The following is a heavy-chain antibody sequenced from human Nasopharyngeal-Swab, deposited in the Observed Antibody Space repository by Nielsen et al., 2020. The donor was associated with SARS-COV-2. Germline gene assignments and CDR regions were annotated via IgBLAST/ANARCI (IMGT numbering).Heavy chain of an antibody. D-gene: IGHD5-18*01. CDR2: IYYSGST. CDR3: ARGRRGYSYVS. CDR1: GGSISSYY. Sequence: SETLSLTCTVSGGSISSYYWSWIRQPPGKGLEWIGYIYYSGSTNYNPSLKSRVTISVDTSKNQFSLKLSSVTAADTAVYYCARGRRGYSYVSWGQGTLVTVSS. J-gene: IGHJ5*02. V-gene: IGHV4-59*12.